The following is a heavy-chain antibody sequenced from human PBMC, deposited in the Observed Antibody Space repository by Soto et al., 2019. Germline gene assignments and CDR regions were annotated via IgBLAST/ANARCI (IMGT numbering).Heavy chain of an antibody. CDR2: IKLDDFDT. CDR3: AISDYFHTSGSLYGLDV. V-gene: IGHV5-51*01. D-gene: IGHD3-22*01. CDR1: GDIFSSFW. Sequence: AGEPPNISCKAPGDIFSSFWIAWVRQVPEKGLEWMGTIKLDDFDTTYSPSFQGQVTVSADKSLNTASLHWNSLKASDTAIFLCAISDYFHTSGSLYGLDVWGRETTVTFPS. J-gene: IGHJ6*02.